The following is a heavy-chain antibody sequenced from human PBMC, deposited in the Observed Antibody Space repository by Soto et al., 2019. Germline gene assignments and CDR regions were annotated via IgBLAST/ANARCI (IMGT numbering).Heavy chain of an antibody. Sequence: SETLSLTCTVSGGSVSSSSSYWGWIRQAPGKGLEGIGIIYYNGNAYYDPSLRSRATISVDTSRDQFSLRLSSVTATDTAVYFCARQRAGPCSRSTCLVPTDVVGYFFDSWGPGTLVTVSS. CDR1: GGSVSSSSSY. V-gene: IGHV4-39*01. D-gene: IGHD2-2*01. J-gene: IGHJ4*02. CDR3: ARQRAGPCSRSTCLVPTDVVGYFFDS. CDR2: IYYNGNA.